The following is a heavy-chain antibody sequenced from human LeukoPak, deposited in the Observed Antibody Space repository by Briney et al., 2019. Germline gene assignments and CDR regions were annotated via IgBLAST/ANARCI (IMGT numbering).Heavy chain of an antibody. Sequence: KSSETLSLTCTVSGGSISSSSYHWGWIRLPPGKGLEWIGNLYYSGSTYYNPSLKSRVTISVDRSKNQFSLKLNSVTAADTAAYYCARRHDGEFDYWGQGTLVTVSS. CDR3: ARRHDGEFDY. CDR1: GGSISSSSYH. V-gene: IGHV4-39*01. J-gene: IGHJ4*02. D-gene: IGHD3-10*01. CDR2: LYYSGST.